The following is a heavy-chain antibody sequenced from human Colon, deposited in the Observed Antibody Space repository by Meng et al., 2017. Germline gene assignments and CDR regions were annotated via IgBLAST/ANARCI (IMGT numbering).Heavy chain of an antibody. V-gene: IGHV3-66*02. D-gene: IGHD6-19*01. CDR2: IYSGGST. J-gene: IGHJ4*02. CDR3: ARHGYTSGWYRG. Sequence: GESLKISCVASGFTVSSKYMSWVRQAPAKGLEWVSLIYSGGSTYYTDSVKGRFTISRDNSKNTLYLQMNRLRAEDTAVYYCARHGYTSGWYRGWGQGTLVTVSS. CDR1: GFTVSSKY.